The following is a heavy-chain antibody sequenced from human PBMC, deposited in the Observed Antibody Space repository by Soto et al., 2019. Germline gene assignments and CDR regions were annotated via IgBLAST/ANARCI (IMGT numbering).Heavy chain of an antibody. J-gene: IGHJ4*02. CDR3: TRHGVDKAMVDY. CDR2: IYYSGST. Sequence: QLQLQESGPGLVKPSETLSLTCTVSGGSISSSSYYWGWIRQPPGKGLEWIGSIYYSGSTYYNPSLKGRVTISVDTSKNQFSLKLSSVTAADTAVYYCTRHGVDKAMVDYWGKRTLVTVSS. V-gene: IGHV4-39*01. D-gene: IGHD5-18*01. CDR1: GGSISSSSYY.